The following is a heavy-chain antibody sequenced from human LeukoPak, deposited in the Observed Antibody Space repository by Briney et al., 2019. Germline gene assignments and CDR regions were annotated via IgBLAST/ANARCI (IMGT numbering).Heavy chain of an antibody. Sequence: SVKVSCKASGGTFSSYAISWVRQAPGQGLEWMGGIIPIFGTANYAQKFQGRVTITADESTSTAYMELSSLRSEDTAVYYCARGGYYILTGYYSIWGQGTLVTVSS. CDR2: IIPIFGTA. D-gene: IGHD3-9*01. V-gene: IGHV1-69*13. J-gene: IGHJ4*02. CDR1: GGTFSSYA. CDR3: ARGGYYILTGYYSI.